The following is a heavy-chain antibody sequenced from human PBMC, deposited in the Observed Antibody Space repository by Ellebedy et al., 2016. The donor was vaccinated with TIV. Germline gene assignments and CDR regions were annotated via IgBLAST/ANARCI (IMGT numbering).Heavy chain of an antibody. J-gene: IGHJ5*02. Sequence: GSLRLSCAVYGGSFSGYYWSWIRQPPGKGLEWIGEINHSGSTNYNPSLKSRVTVSVDTSKNQFSLKLSSVTAADTAVYYCARRPIRGNWFDPWGQGTLVTVSS. CDR2: INHSGST. CDR1: GGSFSGYY. V-gene: IGHV4-34*01. CDR3: ARRPIRGNWFDP. D-gene: IGHD3-3*02.